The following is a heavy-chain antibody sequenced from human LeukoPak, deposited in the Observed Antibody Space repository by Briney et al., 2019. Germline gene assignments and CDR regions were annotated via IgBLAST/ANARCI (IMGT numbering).Heavy chain of an antibody. J-gene: IGHJ4*02. CDR3: VQTTGWPGFDY. D-gene: IGHD1-1*01. CDR2: IYSGVPT. V-gene: IGHV4-59*03. Sequence: PSETLSLTCTTSGVSISSFYWSWVRQPPGKGLEWIGYIYSGVPTYFNPSLKSRVIISVDTSKNQFSLNLTSVTAADTAMYYCVQTTGWPGFDYWGQGILVTVSS. CDR1: GVSISSFY.